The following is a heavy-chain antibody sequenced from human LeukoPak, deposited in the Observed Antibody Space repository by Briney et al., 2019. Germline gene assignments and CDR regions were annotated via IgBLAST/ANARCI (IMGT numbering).Heavy chain of an antibody. CDR3: ARGTDYLVPLWGYFDWFDP. D-gene: IGHD2-21*01. V-gene: IGHV1-8*01. Sequence: GASVKVSCKASGYTFTCYDINGVRQATGQGLEWMGWMNPNSGNTGYAQKFQGRVTMTRNTSISTAYMELSSLRSEDTAVYYCARGTDYLVPLWGYFDWFDPWGQGTLVTVSS. J-gene: IGHJ5*02. CDR1: GYTFTCYD. CDR2: MNPNSGNT.